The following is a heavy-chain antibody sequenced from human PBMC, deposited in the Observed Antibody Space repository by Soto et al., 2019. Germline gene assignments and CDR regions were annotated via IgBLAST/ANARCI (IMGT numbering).Heavy chain of an antibody. D-gene: IGHD2-8*01. CDR2: LYYSGST. J-gene: IGHJ4*02. CDR1: GGSISGYY. V-gene: IGHV4-59*01. CDR3: AHRSNANYFDS. Sequence: SATQALTCPVSGGSISGYYWSWIRPPPGKGLEWLGYLYYSGSTNYNPSLKNRVSISVDTSRNHFSLKLSSVTAADTGTYFCAHRSNANYFDSWGQGTLVTVSS.